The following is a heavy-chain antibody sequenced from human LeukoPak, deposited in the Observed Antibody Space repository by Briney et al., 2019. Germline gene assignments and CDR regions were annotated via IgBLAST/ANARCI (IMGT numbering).Heavy chain of an antibody. V-gene: IGHV4-4*02. J-gene: IGHJ6*02. D-gene: IGHD2-21*02. Sequence: SETLSLTCAVSGGSISSSNWWSWVRQPPGKGLEWIGEIYHSGSTNYNPSLKSRVTISVDKSKNQFSLNLSSVTAADTAVYYCARDPVTAGYYYGMDVWGQGTTVTVSS. CDR3: ARDPVTAGYYYGMDV. CDR2: IYHSGST. CDR1: GGSISSSNW.